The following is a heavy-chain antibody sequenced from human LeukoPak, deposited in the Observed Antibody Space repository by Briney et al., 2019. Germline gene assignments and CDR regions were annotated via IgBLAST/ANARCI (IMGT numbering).Heavy chain of an antibody. CDR1: GYSFTSYW. CDR2: IYPGDSDT. D-gene: IGHD3-3*01. Sequence: GESLKISCKGSGYSFTSYWIGWVRQMPGKGLEWMGIIYPGDSDTRYSPSFQGQVTISADKSISTAYLQWSSLKASDTAMYYCARLSEDFWSGYSFFDYRGQGTLVTVSS. CDR3: ARLSEDFWSGYSFFDY. V-gene: IGHV5-51*01. J-gene: IGHJ4*02.